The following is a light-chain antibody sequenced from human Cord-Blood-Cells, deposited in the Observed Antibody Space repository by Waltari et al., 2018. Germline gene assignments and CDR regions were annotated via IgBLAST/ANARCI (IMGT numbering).Light chain of an antibody. J-gene: IGLJ2*01. V-gene: IGLV2-14*01. CDR2: EVS. CDR3: SLYTRSSTG. Sequence: QSALTQPASVSGSPGQSITISCTGTSSDVGGYNYVTWYQQHPGKAPKLMMYEVSNRPSGLSKRVSCAKPGNTDSLTICWLQAEEEADYSGSLYTRSSTGFGGGINLTVL. CDR1: SSDVGGYNY.